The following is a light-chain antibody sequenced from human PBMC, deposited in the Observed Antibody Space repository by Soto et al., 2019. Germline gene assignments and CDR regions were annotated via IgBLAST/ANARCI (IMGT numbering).Light chain of an antibody. J-gene: IGKJ1*01. Sequence: DIQMTQYPSSLSASVGDRVTITCRASQSISRYLNWYQKKPGKATKLLIYAASNLQSGVPSRFSGSGSGTDFTLTISSRQPEDFTTYYCHQSDSTPWTFGQGTKVEIK. V-gene: IGKV1-39*01. CDR3: HQSDSTPWT. CDR2: AAS. CDR1: QSISRY.